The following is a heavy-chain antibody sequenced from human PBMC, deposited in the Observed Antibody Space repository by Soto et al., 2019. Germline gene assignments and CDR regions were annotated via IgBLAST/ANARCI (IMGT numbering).Heavy chain of an antibody. Sequence: ASVKVSCKASGYTFTSYAMHWVRQAPGQRLEWMGWINAGNDNTKYSQKFQGRVTITRDTSASTAYMELSSLRSEDTAVYYCARLSIAVAGRAFDIWGQGTMVTVSS. D-gene: IGHD6-19*01. CDR3: ARLSIAVAGRAFDI. V-gene: IGHV1-3*01. CDR2: INAGNDNT. CDR1: GYTFTSYA. J-gene: IGHJ3*02.